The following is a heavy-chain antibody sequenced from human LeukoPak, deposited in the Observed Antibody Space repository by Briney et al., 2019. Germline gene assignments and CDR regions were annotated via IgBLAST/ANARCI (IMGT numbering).Heavy chain of an antibody. D-gene: IGHD5-18*01. CDR2: INRSGST. V-gene: IGHV4-34*01. J-gene: IGHJ4*02. CDR1: GGSFSFYY. Sequence: ETLSLTCAVYGGSFSFYYWIWIRQPPGKGLEWIGEINRSGSTTYNPSLKSRVTISLDTSKNQFSLKLSSVTAADTAVYYCASSLVRADMVTGIDYWGQGTLVTVSS. CDR3: ASSLVRADMVTGIDY.